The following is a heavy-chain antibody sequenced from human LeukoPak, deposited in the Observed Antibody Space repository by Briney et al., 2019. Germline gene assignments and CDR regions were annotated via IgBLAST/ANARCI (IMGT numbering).Heavy chain of an antibody. D-gene: IGHD4-23*01. J-gene: IGHJ4*02. CDR1: GFPFSNW. CDR2: MKEDGGEI. V-gene: IGHV3-7*01. Sequence: GGSLRLSCAGSGFPFSNWMAWVRQAPGKGLEWVANMKEDGGEINYVDSVKGRFTISRDNAKNSLDLQMNSLRVDDTAVYYCVRDRGYSTFDYWGQGTLVIVSS. CDR3: VRDRGYSTFDY.